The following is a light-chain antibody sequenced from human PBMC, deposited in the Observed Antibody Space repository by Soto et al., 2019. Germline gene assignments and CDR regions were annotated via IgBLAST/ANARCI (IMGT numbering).Light chain of an antibody. CDR3: QSYDSSLSGSV. Sequence: QSVLTQPPSVSGAPGQRVTISCTGSSSNIGAGYDVHWYQQLPGTAPKLLIYRNTNRPSGVPDRLSGSKSGTSASLAITGLQAEDEADYYCQSYDSSLSGSVFGGGTQLTVL. J-gene: IGLJ3*02. V-gene: IGLV1-40*01. CDR2: RNT. CDR1: SSNIGAGYD.